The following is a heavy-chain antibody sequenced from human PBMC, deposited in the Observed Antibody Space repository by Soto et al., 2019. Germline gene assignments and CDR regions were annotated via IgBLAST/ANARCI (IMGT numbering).Heavy chain of an antibody. CDR1: GGSISSYY. D-gene: IGHD3-22*01. V-gene: IGHV4-59*01. J-gene: IGHJ4*02. Sequence: SETLSLTCTVSGGSISSYYWSWIRQPPGKGLEWIGYIYYSGSTNYNPSLKSRVTISVDTSRNQFSLKLSSVTAADTAVYYCARVQYYYDSSGYWVERYFDYWGQAPLLTVSS. CDR2: IYYSGST. CDR3: ARVQYYYDSSGYWVERYFDY.